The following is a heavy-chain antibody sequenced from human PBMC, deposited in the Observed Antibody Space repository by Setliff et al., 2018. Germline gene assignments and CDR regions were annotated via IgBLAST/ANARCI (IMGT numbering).Heavy chain of an antibody. J-gene: IGHJ4*02. CDR3: ARGAAAGYYFDY. D-gene: IGHD6-13*01. Sequence: ASVKVSCKASGYTFTSYSMHWVRQAPGQSLEWMGWINAGNGNTKYSQKFQGRVTITRDTSASTAYMELSSLRSEDTAVYFCARGAAAGYYFDYWGQGTLVTVSS. CDR2: INAGNGNT. V-gene: IGHV1-3*01. CDR1: GYTFTSYS.